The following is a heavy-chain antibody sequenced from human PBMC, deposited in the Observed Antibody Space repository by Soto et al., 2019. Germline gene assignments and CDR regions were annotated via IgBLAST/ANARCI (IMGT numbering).Heavy chain of an antibody. Sequence: GGSLRLSCAASGFTFADYTMHWVRHAPGKGLEWVSLISWDGGRTYYADSVKGRFTISRDNSKNSLYLQMNSLRTEDTALYYCAKDNGIAAARYYYGMDVWGQGTTVTVSS. CDR3: AKDNGIAAARYYYGMDV. V-gene: IGHV3-43*01. CDR1: GFTFADYT. J-gene: IGHJ6*02. CDR2: ISWDGGRT. D-gene: IGHD6-13*01.